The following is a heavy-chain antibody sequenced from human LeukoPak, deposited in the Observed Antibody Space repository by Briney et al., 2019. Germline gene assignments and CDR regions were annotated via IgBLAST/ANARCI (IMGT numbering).Heavy chain of an antibody. CDR3: AKGNNSISYNFDY. Sequence: GGSLRLSCAASGFTFRDFSMHWVRQVAGKGLEWVSLISGDGGVTHYGDSVRGRFTISRDNSKNSLYLQMSSLRVEDTALYYCAKGNNSISYNFDYWGQGTLVTVSS. CDR1: GFTFRDFS. CDR2: ISGDGGVT. V-gene: IGHV3-43*02. D-gene: IGHD4-11*01. J-gene: IGHJ4*02.